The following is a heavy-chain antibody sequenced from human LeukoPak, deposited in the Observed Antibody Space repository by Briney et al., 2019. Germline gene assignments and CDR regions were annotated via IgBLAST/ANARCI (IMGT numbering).Heavy chain of an antibody. V-gene: IGHV3-33*08. J-gene: IGHJ6*02. CDR3: ARQYSSSWYNYYYYGMDV. CDR1: GFPFSSYS. CDR2: IWYDGSNK. D-gene: IGHD6-13*01. Sequence: PGGSLRLSCAASGFPFSSYSMTWVRQAPGKGLEWVAVIWYDGSNKYYADSVKGRFTISRDNSKNTLYLQMNSLRAEDTAVYYCARQYSSSWYNYYYYGMDVWGQGTTVTVSS.